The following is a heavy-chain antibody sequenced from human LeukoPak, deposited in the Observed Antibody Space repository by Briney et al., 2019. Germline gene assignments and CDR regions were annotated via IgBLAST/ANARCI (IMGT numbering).Heavy chain of an antibody. V-gene: IGHV4-59*01. CDR2: IDYSGST. J-gene: IGHJ4*02. CDR3: ARGSDSKSTYLDY. Sequence: SETLSLTCTVSGASISSYYWNWIRQPPGKGLEWIGYIDYSGSTKYNPSLKSRVTISMDTSKNQFSLRLTSVTAADSAVYYCARGSDSKSTYLDYWGQGTLVTVSS. D-gene: IGHD5-12*01. CDR1: GASISSYY.